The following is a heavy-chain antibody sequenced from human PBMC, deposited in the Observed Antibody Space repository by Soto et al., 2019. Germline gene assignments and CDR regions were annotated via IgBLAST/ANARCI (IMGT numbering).Heavy chain of an antibody. V-gene: IGHV4-38-2*02. CDR2: IYHSGST. D-gene: IGHD4-4*01. CDR3: ARDGDGRMTTNPYYYNGMDV. J-gene: IGHJ6*02. CDR1: GYSISSGYY. Sequence: SETLSLTCSVSGYSISSGYYWGWIRQPPGKGLEWIGSIYHSGSTYYNPSLKSRVSISLDTSNYQFSLKLSSVTAADTAVYYCARDGDGRMTTNPYYYNGMDVWDPGTTVTVSS.